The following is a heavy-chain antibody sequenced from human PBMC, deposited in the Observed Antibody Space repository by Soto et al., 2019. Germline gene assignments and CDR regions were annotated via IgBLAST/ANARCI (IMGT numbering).Heavy chain of an antibody. Sequence: QVQLVESGGGVVQPGRSLRLSCAASGFTFSSYGMHWVRQAPGKGLEWVAVIWYDGSNKYYADSVKGRFTISRDNSKNTLYLQMNSLRAADTAVYSCARTNSSGFSFDYWGQGTLVTVSS. CDR2: IWYDGSNK. CDR3: ARTNSSGFSFDY. CDR1: GFTFSSYG. J-gene: IGHJ4*02. V-gene: IGHV3-33*01. D-gene: IGHD6-19*01.